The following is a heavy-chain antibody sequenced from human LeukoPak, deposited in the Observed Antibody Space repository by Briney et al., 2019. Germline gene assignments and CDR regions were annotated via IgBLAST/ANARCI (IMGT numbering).Heavy chain of an antibody. CDR2: IRYDGSNK. Sequence: PGGSLRLSCAASGFTFSSYGMHWVRQAPGKGLEWVAFIRYDGSNKYYADSVKGRFTISRDNSKNTLYLQMNSLRAEDTAVYYCAKGYCSSTSCLYYYYMDVWGKGTTVTVSS. CDR1: GFTFSSYG. D-gene: IGHD2-2*01. CDR3: AKGYCSSTSCLYYYYMDV. J-gene: IGHJ6*03. V-gene: IGHV3-30*02.